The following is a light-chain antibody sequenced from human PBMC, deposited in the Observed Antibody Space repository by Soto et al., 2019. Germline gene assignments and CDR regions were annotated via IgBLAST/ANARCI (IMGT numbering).Light chain of an antibody. CDR3: QSYDSGLNGPYV. CDR1: SSNIGAGKD. V-gene: IGLV1-40*01. CDR2: GDN. J-gene: IGLJ1*01. Sequence: QAVVTQPPSVSGVPGQRVTISCTGSSSNIGAGKDVHWYQQLPGTAPKLIIHGDNNRPSGVPDRFSASKSGTSASLAITGLQTEDEADYYCQSYDSGLNGPYVFGTGTKVTVL.